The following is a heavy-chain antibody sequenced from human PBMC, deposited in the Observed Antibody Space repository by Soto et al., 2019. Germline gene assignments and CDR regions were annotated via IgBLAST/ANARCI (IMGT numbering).Heavy chain of an antibody. Sequence: QTLSLTCAISGDSVSSNNGAWNWIRQSPSRGLEWLGRTYYRSKWYNDYAGSVKSRISITPDTSKNQFSLQLNSVTPEDTAVYYCSSYRSSSKDFQHWGQGTLVTVSS. D-gene: IGHD6-6*01. J-gene: IGHJ1*01. CDR3: SSYRSSSKDFQH. CDR1: GDSVSSNNGA. CDR2: TYYRSKWYN. V-gene: IGHV6-1*01.